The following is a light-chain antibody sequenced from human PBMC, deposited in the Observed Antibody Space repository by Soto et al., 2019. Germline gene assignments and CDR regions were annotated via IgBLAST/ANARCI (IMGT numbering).Light chain of an antibody. CDR3: QQYDKWPRK. Sequence: EIEMTHSPAALSVSPWQSVTLSCRSSQNIGGNLAWYQQRPGQSPRLLIYAASDRATGIPDRFSASGSATEFTLTITSLQSEDFAVYYCQQYDKWPRKFGQGTKVDIK. V-gene: IGKV3-15*01. CDR2: AAS. CDR1: QNIGGN. J-gene: IGKJ1*01.